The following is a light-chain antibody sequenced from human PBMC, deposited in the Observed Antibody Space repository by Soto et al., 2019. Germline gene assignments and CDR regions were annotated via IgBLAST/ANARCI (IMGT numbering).Light chain of an antibody. J-gene: IGLJ3*02. CDR2: EVT. CDR1: SSDVGGYNY. V-gene: IGLV2-8*01. CDR3: SSYAGSNNVV. Sequence: QSALTQPPSASGSPGQSVTISCTGTSSDVGGYNYVSWYQQHPGKAPKLMIYEVTKRPSGVPDRFSGSKSGNTASLTVSGPPAEDEADYCCSSYAGSNNVVFGGGTKLTVL.